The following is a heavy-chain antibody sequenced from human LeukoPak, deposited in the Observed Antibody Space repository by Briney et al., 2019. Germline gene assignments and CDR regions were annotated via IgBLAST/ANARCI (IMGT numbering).Heavy chain of an antibody. J-gene: IGHJ3*02. V-gene: IGHV1-24*01. D-gene: IGHD6-13*01. Sequence: ASVKVSCKVSGYTLTELSMHWVRQAPGKGLEWMGGFDPEDGETIYAQKFQGRVTMTEDTSTDTAHMELSSLRSEDTAVYYCATASPGYSSRWTGAFDIWGQGTMVTVSS. CDR2: FDPEDGET. CDR1: GYTLTELS. CDR3: ATASPGYSSRWTGAFDI.